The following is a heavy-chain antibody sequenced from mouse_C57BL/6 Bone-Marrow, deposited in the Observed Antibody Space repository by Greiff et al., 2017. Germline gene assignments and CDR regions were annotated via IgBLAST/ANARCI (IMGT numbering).Heavy chain of an antibody. CDR3: ARPNVYYSY. CDR1: GYTFTSYT. D-gene: IGHD2-3*01. J-gene: IGHJ3*01. CDR2: INPSSGYT. Sequence: QVQLQQSGAELARPGASVKMSCKASGYTFTSYTMHWVKQRPGQGLEWLGYINPSSGYTKYNQKLKDKATLPADKSNRPSYMQMSRLTYEDSAVYYCARPNVYYSYWGQGTLVTVSA. V-gene: IGHV1-4*01.